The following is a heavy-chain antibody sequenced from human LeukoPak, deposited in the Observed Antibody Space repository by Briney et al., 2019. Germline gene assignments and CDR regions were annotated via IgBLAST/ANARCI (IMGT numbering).Heavy chain of an antibody. J-gene: IGHJ6*03. V-gene: IGHV1-18*01. CDR1: GYTFTNYG. CDR3: ARDKIAAAGLQADYYYFYYMDV. D-gene: IGHD6-13*01. Sequence: ASVKVSCRASGYTFTNYGITWVRQAPGRGLEWMGWISPYTGNTNYAQKFHGRVTMTTDTSTTTAYMELRSLRSDDTAVYYCARDKIAAAGLQADYYYFYYMDVWGKGTTVTVSS. CDR2: ISPYTGNT.